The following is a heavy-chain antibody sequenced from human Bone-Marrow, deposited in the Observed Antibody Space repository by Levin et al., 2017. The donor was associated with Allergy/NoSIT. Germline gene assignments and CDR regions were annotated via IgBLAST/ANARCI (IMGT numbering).Heavy chain of an antibody. V-gene: IGHV1-46*02. D-gene: IGHD4-11*01. J-gene: IGHJ6*02. CDR3: AREGITTTDTSRYYYYYGLDV. CDR1: GYNFNTYY. CDR2: INPHGGSP. Sequence: ASVKVSCKASGYNFNTYYMHWVRQAPGQGLEWMGVINPHGGSPSYQQKFHGRVTVTMDTSTTTVYMELSSLRSEDTAVYYCAREGITTTDTSRYYYYYGLDVWGQGTTVTVSS.